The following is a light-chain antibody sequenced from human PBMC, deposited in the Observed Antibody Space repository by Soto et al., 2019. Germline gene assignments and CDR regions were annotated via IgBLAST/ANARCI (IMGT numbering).Light chain of an antibody. CDR1: QSVSSK. V-gene: IGKV3-15*01. CDR2: GAF. Sequence: EIVMTQSPASLPVSPGERATLSCRASQSVSSKLAWYQQKPGQVPRLLIYGAFTRATGIPARFSGSGSRTEFTLTISSLQSEDFAVYYCQQYNNWPLTFGGGTKVDIK. J-gene: IGKJ4*01. CDR3: QQYNNWPLT.